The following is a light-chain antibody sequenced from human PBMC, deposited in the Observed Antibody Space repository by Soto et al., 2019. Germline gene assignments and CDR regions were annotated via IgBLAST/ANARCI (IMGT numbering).Light chain of an antibody. CDR2: GAS. Sequence: EIVLTQSPGTLSLSPGEGATLSCRASQTISNTYLAWYQQKPGQAPRLLIYGASSRATGIPDRFSGSGSGTDFTLTISGLEPEAFAVYYCQSYGRTVFTFGPGTKVDIK. CDR1: QTISNTY. CDR3: QSYGRTVFT. J-gene: IGKJ3*01. V-gene: IGKV3-20*01.